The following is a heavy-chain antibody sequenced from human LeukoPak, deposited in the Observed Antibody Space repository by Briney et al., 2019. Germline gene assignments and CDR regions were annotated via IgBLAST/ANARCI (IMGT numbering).Heavy chain of an antibody. CDR3: ARDLTMVRGVIITWAGSDDAFDI. CDR2: INPNSGGT. V-gene: IGHV1-2*06. J-gene: IGHJ3*02. Sequence: ASVKVSCKASGYTFTGYYMHWVRQAPGQGLEWMGRINPNSGGTNYAQKFQGRVTMTRDTSIGTAYMELSRLRSDDTAVYYCARDLTMVRGVIITWAGSDDAFDIWGQGTMVTVSS. D-gene: IGHD3-10*01. CDR1: GYTFTGYY.